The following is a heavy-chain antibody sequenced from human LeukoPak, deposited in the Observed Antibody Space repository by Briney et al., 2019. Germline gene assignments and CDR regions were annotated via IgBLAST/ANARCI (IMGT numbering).Heavy chain of an antibody. CDR1: GGSISSDDYY. CDR2: IYDSGST. V-gene: IGHV4-31*03. D-gene: IGHD3-10*01. CDR3: AREQKVLNGGDYFDY. Sequence: SETLSLTCTVSGGSISSDDYYWTWIRQRPGKGLEWIGYIYDSGSTYYKPSLMSRVTISVDTSKNQFSRKLSSVTAADTAVYYCAREQKVLNGGDYFDYWGQGALVTVSS. J-gene: IGHJ4*02.